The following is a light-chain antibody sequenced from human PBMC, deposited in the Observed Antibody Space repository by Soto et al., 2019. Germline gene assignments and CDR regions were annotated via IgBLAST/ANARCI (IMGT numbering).Light chain of an antibody. CDR1: SSDVGGYNY. J-gene: IGLJ2*01. CDR3: SSYTSSNTLV. CDR2: DVS. V-gene: IGLV2-14*01. Sequence: QSALTQPASVSRSPGQSITISCTGTSSDVGGYNYVSWYQQHPGKAPKVMIYDVSNRPSGVSNRFSGSKSGNTASLTISGLQAEDEAAYYCSSYTSSNTLVFGGGTKLTVL.